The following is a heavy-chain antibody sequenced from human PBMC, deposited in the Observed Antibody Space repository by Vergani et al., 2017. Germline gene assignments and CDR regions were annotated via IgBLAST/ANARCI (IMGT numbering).Heavy chain of an antibody. CDR1: GAYVGSGGYY. Sequence: QVQLQESGPGLVKASQTLCLTCSVSGAYVGSGGYYWTWVRQRPGMGLDWIGYIYYSGTTYYNPSLESRLTISLDTSENHLSLKLTSVTDADTAVYYCARFTTVTWGVSWFDPWGQGTLVTVSS. D-gene: IGHD4-17*01. CDR2: IYYSGTT. CDR3: ARFTTVTWGVSWFDP. J-gene: IGHJ5*02. V-gene: IGHV4-31*03.